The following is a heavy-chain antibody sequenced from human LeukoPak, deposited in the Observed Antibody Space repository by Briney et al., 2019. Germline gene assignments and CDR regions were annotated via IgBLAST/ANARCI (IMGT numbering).Heavy chain of an antibody. D-gene: IGHD3-22*01. J-gene: IGHJ5*02. CDR1: GFTFSSYA. CDR2: ISYDGSNK. V-gene: IGHV3-30-3*01. CDR3: AIIGTHYYDSSGYNWFDP. Sequence: GGSLRLSCAASGFTFSSYAMHWVRQAPGKGLEWVAVISYDGSNKYHADSVKGRFTISRDNSKNTLYLQMNSLRAEDTAVYYCAIIGTHYYDSSGYNWFDPWGQGTLVTVSS.